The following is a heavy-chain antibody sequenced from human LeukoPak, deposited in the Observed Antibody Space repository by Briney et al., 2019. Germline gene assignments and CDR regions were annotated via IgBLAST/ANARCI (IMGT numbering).Heavy chain of an antibody. V-gene: IGHV3-21*01. CDR3: ARDRWLYTVDY. CDR1: GFTFSSYS. J-gene: IGHJ4*02. D-gene: IGHD4-23*01. Sequence: KAGGSLRLSCAASGFTFSSYSMNWVRQAPGKGLEWVSSISSSSSYIYYADSVKGRFTISRDNAKNSLYLQMNSLRAEDTAVYYCARDRWLYTVDYWGQGTLVTVSS. CDR2: ISSSSSYI.